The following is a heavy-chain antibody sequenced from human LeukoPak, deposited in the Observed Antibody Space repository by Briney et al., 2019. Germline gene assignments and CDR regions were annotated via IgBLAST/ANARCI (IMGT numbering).Heavy chain of an antibody. V-gene: IGHV3-53*01. J-gene: IGHJ4*02. Sequence: PGGSLRLSCAPSGFTVSNNYMTWVRQGPGKGLEWVSLIDSGGNTYYTDSVKGRFTISRDNSKNMLSLQMNSLRAEDTAIYYCARAPLTCFWNWGQGTLVTVSS. CDR1: GFTVSNNY. CDR2: IDSGGNT. CDR3: ARAPLTCFWN. D-gene: IGHD1-1*01.